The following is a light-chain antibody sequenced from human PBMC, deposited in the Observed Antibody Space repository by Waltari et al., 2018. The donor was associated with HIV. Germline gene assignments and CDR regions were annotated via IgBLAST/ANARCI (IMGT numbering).Light chain of an antibody. CDR3: PWRTKWRPCS. V-gene: IGKV3-11*01. J-gene: IGKJ5*01. Sequence: EIVLTQSPATLSLSPGERATLSCRASQSVTNSLAWYQQKPGQTPRLLIYDTSNRATGIPARCSGSASRTDGSLTISGPAPADFAVYDCPWRTKWRPCSFGQGTQLEIK. CDR1: QSVTNS. CDR2: DTS.